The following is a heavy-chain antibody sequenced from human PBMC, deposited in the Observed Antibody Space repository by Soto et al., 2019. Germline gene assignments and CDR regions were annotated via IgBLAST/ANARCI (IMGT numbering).Heavy chain of an antibody. Sequence: GGSMILSGTASGFTFSIYGLNWGGPAPGEGLEWVSVITDSGGDTLHADSVKGRFTISRDNSKSTLYLQMNSLRAEDTAIYYCAKASGGSYPGSRVFDFWGQGTRVTVSS. CDR3: AKASGGSYPGSRVFDF. CDR2: ITDSGGDT. D-gene: IGHD1-26*01. CDR1: GFTFSIYG. V-gene: IGHV3-23*01. J-gene: IGHJ4*02.